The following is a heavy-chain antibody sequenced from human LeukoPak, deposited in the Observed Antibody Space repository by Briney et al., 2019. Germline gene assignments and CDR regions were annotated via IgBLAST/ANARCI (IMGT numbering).Heavy chain of an antibody. Sequence: AGSLRLSCAASGFTSSDYSMSWARQAPRAALQWVPAISPAGDSTTDADSVKGRFTISRDNSTSTLYLQMHGLTADDTALYYCARRLVTAGVTDFFDYWGHGTLVSVSS. V-gene: IGHV3-23*01. CDR3: ARRLVTAGVTDFFDY. CDR2: ISPAGDST. CDR1: GFTSSDYS. J-gene: IGHJ4*01. D-gene: IGHD6-13*01.